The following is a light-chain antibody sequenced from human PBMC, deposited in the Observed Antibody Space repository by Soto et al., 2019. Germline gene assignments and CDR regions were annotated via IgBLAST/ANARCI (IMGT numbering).Light chain of an antibody. V-gene: IGLV2-8*01. CDR3: SSYAGSNNFDV. CDR1: SSDVGAYNY. Sequence: QSVLTQPPSASGSPGQSVTISCTGTSSDVGAYNYVSWYQQHPGKAPKLMIYEVTKRPSGVPDRFSGSKSGNTASLTVSGLRAEDEADYYCSSYAGSNNFDVFGTGTQLTVL. CDR2: EVT. J-gene: IGLJ1*01.